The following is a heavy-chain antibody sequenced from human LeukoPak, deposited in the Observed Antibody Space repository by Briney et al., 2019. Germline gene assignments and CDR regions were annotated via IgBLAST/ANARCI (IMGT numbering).Heavy chain of an antibody. Sequence: SETLSLTCTVSGGSISSSSYYWGWIRQPPGKGLEWIGSIYYSGSTYYNPSLKSRVTISVDTSKNQFSLKLSSVTAADTAVYYCANRAYSGSYYGYYYYGMDVWGQGTTVTVSS. V-gene: IGHV4-39*07. J-gene: IGHJ6*02. CDR1: GGSISSSSYY. CDR3: ANRAYSGSYYGYYYYGMDV. CDR2: IYYSGST. D-gene: IGHD1-26*01.